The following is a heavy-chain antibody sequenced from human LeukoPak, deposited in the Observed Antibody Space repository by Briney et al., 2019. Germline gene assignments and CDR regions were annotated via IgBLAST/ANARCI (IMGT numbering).Heavy chain of an antibody. Sequence: GGSLRLSCAASGFTVSSYSMNWVRQAPGKGLEWVSSISSSSSYIYYADSVKGRFTISRDSAKNSLYLQMNSLRAEDTAVYYCARASSGYCSGGSCLWYYYGMDVWGQGTTVTVSS. J-gene: IGHJ6*02. CDR3: ARASSGYCSGGSCLWYYYGMDV. CDR2: ISSSSSYI. V-gene: IGHV3-21*01. CDR1: GFTVSSYS. D-gene: IGHD2-15*01.